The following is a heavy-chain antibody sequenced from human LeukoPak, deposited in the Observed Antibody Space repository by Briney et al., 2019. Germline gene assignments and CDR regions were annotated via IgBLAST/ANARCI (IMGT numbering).Heavy chain of an antibody. V-gene: IGHV3-15*01. CDR1: VFTFSSYA. Sequence: PGGSLRLSCAASVFTFSSYAMSWVRQAPRKGLEGVGRIKSKTDGGTTDYVAPVKGRFTISRDDSKNMLYLQMNSLRAEDTAVYYCATVGYAVVGFDYWGQGTLVTVSS. CDR3: ATVGYAVVGFDY. CDR2: IKSKTDGGTT. J-gene: IGHJ4*02. D-gene: IGHD2-15*01.